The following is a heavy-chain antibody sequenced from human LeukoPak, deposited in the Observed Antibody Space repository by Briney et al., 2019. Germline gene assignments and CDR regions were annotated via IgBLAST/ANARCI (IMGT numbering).Heavy chain of an antibody. J-gene: IGHJ5*02. CDR2: ISSNGGST. V-gene: IGHV3-64*01. Sequence: PGGSLRLSCAASGFTFSSYAMSWVRQAPGKGLGYVSAISSNGGSTYYANSVKGRFTISRDNSKNTLYLQMGSLRAEDMAVYYCARGSSWYYEMNWFDPWGQGTLVTVSS. CDR3: ARGSSWYYEMNWFDP. CDR1: GFTFSSYA. D-gene: IGHD6-13*01.